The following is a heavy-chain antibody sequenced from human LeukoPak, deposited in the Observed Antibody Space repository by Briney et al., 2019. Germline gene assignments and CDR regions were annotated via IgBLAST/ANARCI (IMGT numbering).Heavy chain of an antibody. V-gene: IGHV4-39*01. Sequence: PSETLSLTCTVSGDSISSSSYYWGWIRQPPGKGLEWIGNIYYSGSTYYNPSLKSRVTISVDTSKNQFSLKLSSVTAADTAVYYCAGRSSLVVVITEPVNYFDYWGQGTLVTVSS. CDR1: GDSISSSSYY. D-gene: IGHD3-22*01. J-gene: IGHJ4*02. CDR3: AGRSSLVVVITEPVNYFDY. CDR2: IYYSGST.